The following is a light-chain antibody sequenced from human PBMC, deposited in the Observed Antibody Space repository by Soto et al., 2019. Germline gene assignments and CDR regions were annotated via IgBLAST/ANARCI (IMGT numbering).Light chain of an antibody. CDR3: CSYAGNSYV. V-gene: IGLV2-11*01. J-gene: IGLJ1*01. CDR1: SCDVGGYNY. CDR2: DVN. Sequence: QSVLTQPRSLSGSPGQSVTISCTGTSCDVGGYNYVSWYQQHPGKAPKVMIYDVNKRPSGVPDRFSGSKSGNTASLTISGLQAEDEADYYCCSYAGNSYVFGTGTKVTVL.